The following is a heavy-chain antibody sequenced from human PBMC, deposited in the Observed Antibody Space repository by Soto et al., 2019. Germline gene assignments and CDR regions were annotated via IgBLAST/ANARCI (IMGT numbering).Heavy chain of an antibody. CDR1: GGTFSSYA. V-gene: IGHV1-69*01. J-gene: IGHJ6*02. Sequence: QVQLVQSGAEVKKPGSSVKVSCKASGGTFSSYAISWVRQAPGQGLEWMGGIIPIFGTANYAQKFQGRVTITADESTSTAYMELSSLRSEDTAVYYCAAEVLRYFDWSNYYYYDGMDVWGQGTTVTVSS. CDR3: AAEVLRYFDWSNYYYYDGMDV. D-gene: IGHD3-9*01. CDR2: IIPIFGTA.